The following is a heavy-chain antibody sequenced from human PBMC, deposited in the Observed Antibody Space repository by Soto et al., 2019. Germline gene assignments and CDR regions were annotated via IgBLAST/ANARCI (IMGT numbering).Heavy chain of an antibody. D-gene: IGHD6-19*01. J-gene: IGHJ4*02. CDR3: ARVHYRSGWFDC. V-gene: IGHV3-48*03. Sequence: EVQLVESGGGLVQPGGSLRLSCAASDFVFSNYEMSWVRQAPGKGLESIAYISSSGGIKYYADSVKGRFTILRDNYKNSLYLQMNSLKAEDTALYFCARVHYRSGWFDCWGQGTLVTVSS. CDR2: ISSSGGIK. CDR1: DFVFSNYE.